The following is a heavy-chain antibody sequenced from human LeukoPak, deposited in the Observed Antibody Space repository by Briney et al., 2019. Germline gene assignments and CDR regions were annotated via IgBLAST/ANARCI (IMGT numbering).Heavy chain of an antibody. CDR3: ATPYCSSLSCLDVFNI. J-gene: IGHJ3*02. CDR1: GASISDGRYY. V-gene: IGHV4-31*03. Sequence: SETLSLTCSASGASISDGRYYWAWIRQRPGKGLEWIGYKYYSGSAKYNPSLKSRLTISIDPPKNQFSLQLSSVTAADTAMYYCATPYCSSLSCLDVFNIWGQGTMVTVSS. D-gene: IGHD2-2*01. CDR2: KYYSGSA.